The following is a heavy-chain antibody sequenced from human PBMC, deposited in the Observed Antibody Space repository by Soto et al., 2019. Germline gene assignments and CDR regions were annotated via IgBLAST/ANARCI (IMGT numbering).Heavy chain of an antibody. CDR2: LYYTGST. CDR3: ARVGATVTSQALGFDH. CDR1: GGSISSHY. J-gene: IGHJ4*02. Sequence: SETLSLTCTVSGGSISSHYWSWVRQPPGKVLEWIGYLYYTGSTNYNAFLKSQVTMSLDTSKNQFSLMLTSVTAADTAVYYCARVGATVTSQALGFDHWGQGILVTVSS. D-gene: IGHD4-17*01. V-gene: IGHV4-59*11.